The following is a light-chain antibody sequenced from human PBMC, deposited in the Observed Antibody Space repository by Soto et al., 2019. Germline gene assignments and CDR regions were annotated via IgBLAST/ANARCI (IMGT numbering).Light chain of an antibody. J-gene: IGKJ5*01. CDR1: QRLSSN. Sequence: EGVMTQSPATMSVSPGERVTLSCRASQRLSSNLAWYQQKPGQAPRLLIYDASTRATGIPARFSGSGSGTEFTLTISSLQSEDFAIYYCQQYDNWPVTFGQGTRLEIK. CDR2: DAS. V-gene: IGKV3-15*01. CDR3: QQYDNWPVT.